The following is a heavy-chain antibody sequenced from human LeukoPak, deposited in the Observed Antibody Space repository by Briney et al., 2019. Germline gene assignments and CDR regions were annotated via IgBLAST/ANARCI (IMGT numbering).Heavy chain of an antibody. J-gene: IGHJ4*02. D-gene: IGHD5-18*01. V-gene: IGHV3-53*01. CDR2: IYSGGTT. Sequence: GGSLRLSCAASGFTVSSNYMSWVRQAPGKGLEWVSVIYSGGTTYHADSVKGRFTISRDNSKNTLYLQMNSLRAEDTAVYYCARASDTAKVTAFDYWGQGTLVTVSS. CDR1: GFTVSSNY. CDR3: ARASDTAKVTAFDY.